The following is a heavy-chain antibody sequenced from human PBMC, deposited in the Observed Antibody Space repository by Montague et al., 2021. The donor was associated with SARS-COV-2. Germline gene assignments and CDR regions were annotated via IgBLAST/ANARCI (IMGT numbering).Heavy chain of an antibody. J-gene: IGHJ5*02. D-gene: IGHD3-9*01. CDR1: GGSLSGYY. V-gene: IGHV4-34*01. Sequence: SETLSLTCAVYGGSLSGYYWSWIRQPPGEGLEWIAEISHSGSTSYNPSLKSRVTISVDTSKNQYSLKLSSATAADTAVYYCARAHATYYNILTGYYDVFHLKSFFDPWGQGTLVTVSS. CDR2: ISHSGST. CDR3: ARAHATYYNILTGYYDVFHLKSFFDP.